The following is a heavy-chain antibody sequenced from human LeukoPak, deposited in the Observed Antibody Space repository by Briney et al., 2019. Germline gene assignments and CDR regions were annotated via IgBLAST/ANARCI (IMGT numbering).Heavy chain of an antibody. CDR1: GFTFSSYW. CDR3: ARDTGGGYSCYDC. V-gene: IGHV3-7*01. Sequence: GGSLRLSCAASGFTFSSYWMTWIRQAPGKGLEWVANIKQDGSEKYYVDSVKGRFTISRDNAKNSLYLQMNTLRAEDTAVYYCARDTGGGYSCYDCWGQGTLVTVSS. D-gene: IGHD5-18*01. J-gene: IGHJ4*02. CDR2: IKQDGSEK.